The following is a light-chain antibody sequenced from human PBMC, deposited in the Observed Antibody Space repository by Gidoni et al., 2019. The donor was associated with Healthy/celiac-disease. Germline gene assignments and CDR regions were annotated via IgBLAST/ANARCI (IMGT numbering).Light chain of an antibody. V-gene: IGKV3-11*01. CDR2: DAS. CDR3: QQRSNWPPMYT. CDR1: QSVSSS. J-gene: IGKJ2*01. Sequence: EIVLTPSPATLSLSPGERATISCRASQSVSSSLAWYQQKPGQAPRLLIYDASNRATGIPARFSGSGSGTDFTLTISSLEPEDFAVYYCQQRSNWPPMYTFGQGTKLEIK.